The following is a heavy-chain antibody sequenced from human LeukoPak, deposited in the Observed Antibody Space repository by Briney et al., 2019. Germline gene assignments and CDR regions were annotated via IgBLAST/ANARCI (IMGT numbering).Heavy chain of an antibody. D-gene: IGHD3-22*01. CDR3: ARESYYYDSSGYYY. CDR1: GFTFSSYA. J-gene: IGHJ4*02. V-gene: IGHV3-48*02. CDR2: ISSGSSTI. Sequence: PGGSLGLSCAASGFTFSSYAMSWIRQAPGKGLEWVSYISSGSSTIYYADSVKGRFTISRDNAKNSLYLQMNSLRDEDTAVYYCARESYYYDSSGYYYWSQGTLVTVSS.